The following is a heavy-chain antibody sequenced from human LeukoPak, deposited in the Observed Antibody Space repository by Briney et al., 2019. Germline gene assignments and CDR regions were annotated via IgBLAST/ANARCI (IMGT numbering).Heavy chain of an antibody. J-gene: IGHJ4*02. V-gene: IGHV3-48*02. CDR2: ISSSSSTI. D-gene: IGHD3-10*01. CDR1: GXTFSSYS. CDR3: ARDRIQFGELTWYFDY. Sequence: GGSLRLSCAASGXTFSSYSMNWVRQAPGKGLEWVSYISSSSSTIYYADSVKGRFTISRDNAKNSLYLQMNSLRDEDTAVYYCARDRIQFGELTWYFDYWGQGTLVTVSS.